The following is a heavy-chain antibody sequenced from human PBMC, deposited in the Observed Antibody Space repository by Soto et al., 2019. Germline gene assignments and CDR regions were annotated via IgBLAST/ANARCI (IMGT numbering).Heavy chain of an antibody. CDR2: IDPSDSYT. V-gene: IGHV5-10-1*01. J-gene: IGHJ6*02. CDR1: GYSFTKYW. D-gene: IGHD6-19*01. Sequence: PGESLKISCKGSGYSFTKYWISWVRQMPGKGLEWMGRIDPSDSYTNYSPSFQGHVTISADKSTSTAYLQWSSLKASDSAMYYCARPREAGKNYYGVDVWGQGTTVTVSS. CDR3: ARPREAGKNYYGVDV.